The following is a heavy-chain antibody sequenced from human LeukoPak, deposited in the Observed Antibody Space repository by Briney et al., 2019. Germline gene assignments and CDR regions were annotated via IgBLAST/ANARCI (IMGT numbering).Heavy chain of an antibody. Sequence: SETLSLTCTVSGGSITAGNHHWGWIRQPPGKGLEWIGSVYYSGSIFSDTTHKSRVTISGDTSKNQFSLSLSSVTAADTAVYYCARLNPGYVTAPHDSWGQGMLVTVSS. CDR3: ARLNPGYVTAPHDS. J-gene: IGHJ5*01. V-gene: IGHV4-39*01. D-gene: IGHD3-16*01. CDR1: GGSITAGNHH. CDR2: VYYSGSI.